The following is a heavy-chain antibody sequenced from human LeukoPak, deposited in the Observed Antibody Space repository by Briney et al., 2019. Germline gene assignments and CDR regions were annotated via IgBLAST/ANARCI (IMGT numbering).Heavy chain of an antibody. D-gene: IGHD5-24*01. V-gene: IGHV4-34*01. Sequence: SETLSLTCAVYGGSFSGYYWSWIRQPPGKGLEWIGEINHSGSTNYNPSLKSRVTISVDTSKNQFSLKLSSVTAADTAVYYCARGPGGWLQYYFDYRGQGTLVTVSS. CDR2: INHSGST. CDR3: ARGPGGWLQYYFDY. CDR1: GGSFSGYY. J-gene: IGHJ4*02.